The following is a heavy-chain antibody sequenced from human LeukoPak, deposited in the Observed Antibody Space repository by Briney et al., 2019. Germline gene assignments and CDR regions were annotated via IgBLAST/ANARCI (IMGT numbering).Heavy chain of an antibody. CDR2: INPSGGST. J-gene: IGHJ4*02. CDR3: ARDRYYYDSSGYIRGISFDY. D-gene: IGHD3-22*01. CDR1: GYPFTGYY. V-gene: IGHV1-46*01. Sequence: ASVKVSCKASGYPFTGYYLHWVRQAPGQGLEWMGIINPSGGSTSYAQKFQGRVTMTRDTSTSTVYMELSSLRSEDTAVYYCARDRYYYDSSGYIRGISFDYWGQGTLVTVSS.